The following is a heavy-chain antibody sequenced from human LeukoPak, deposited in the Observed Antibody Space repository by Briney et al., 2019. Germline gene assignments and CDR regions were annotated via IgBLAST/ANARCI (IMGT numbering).Heavy chain of an antibody. J-gene: IGHJ5*02. D-gene: IGHD2-2*01. CDR2: IYYSGTT. CDR3: ARVYSSTHNWFDT. Sequence: PSETLSLTCTVSGDFISTTSYFWAWVRQPPGGGLEWIASIYYSGTTYYKSSLKSRVMISIERSKNHFSLNMNSLTAADTALYYCARVYSSTHNWFDTWGQGIHVTVSS. V-gene: IGHV4-39*07. CDR1: GDFISTTSYF.